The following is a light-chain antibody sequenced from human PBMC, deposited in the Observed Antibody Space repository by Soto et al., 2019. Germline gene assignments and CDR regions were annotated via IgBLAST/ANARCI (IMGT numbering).Light chain of an antibody. CDR2: KAS. Sequence: DIQMAQSPSTLSASVGDRVTITCRASQNINRWLAWYQQRPGKAPNLLIYKASSLESGVPSRFSGSGSRTEFTLTINSLQPDDLATYHCQQYKNYSWTFGQGTKVEIK. J-gene: IGKJ1*01. V-gene: IGKV1-5*03. CDR3: QQYKNYSWT. CDR1: QNINRW.